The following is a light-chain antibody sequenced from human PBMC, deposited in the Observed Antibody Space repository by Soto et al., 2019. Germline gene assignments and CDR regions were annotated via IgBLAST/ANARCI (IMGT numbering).Light chain of an antibody. V-gene: IGKV3-20*01. J-gene: IGKJ1*01. Sequence: EIVLTQSPDTLSLSPGERATLACRASQSVSCNNLVWYQQKVGQAPRLLIYGASSRATGIPDRFSGSGSGTDFTLSISRLETEDLAVYYCQQYGNSLWSSGQGTKVEIK. CDR1: QSVSCNN. CDR2: GAS. CDR3: QQYGNSLWS.